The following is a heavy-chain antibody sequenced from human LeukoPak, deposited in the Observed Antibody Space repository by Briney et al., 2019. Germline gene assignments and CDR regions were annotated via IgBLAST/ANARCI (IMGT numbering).Heavy chain of an antibody. CDR1: GYTFTSYG. J-gene: IGHJ6*03. CDR3: ARGVAVAGTKSPHYYYYYYMDV. Sequence: ASVKVSCKASGYTFTSYGISWVRQAPGQGLEWMGWISAYNGNTNYAQKLQGRVTMTTDTSTSTAYMELRSLRSDDTAVYYCARGVAVAGTKSPHYYYYYYMDVWGKGTKVTISS. D-gene: IGHD6-19*01. CDR2: ISAYNGNT. V-gene: IGHV1-18*01.